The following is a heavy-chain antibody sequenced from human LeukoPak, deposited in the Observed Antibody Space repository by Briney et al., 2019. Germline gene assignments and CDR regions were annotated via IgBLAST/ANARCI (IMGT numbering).Heavy chain of an antibody. CDR2: MNGDGSTI. CDR3: AGGGCGTGVEV. Sequence: GGSLRLSCAASGFTFSTYWMHWVRQVPGNGLVWVSRMNGDGSTIRYADSVKGRFTISRDNAKNTLYLQMNSLRAEDTAVYYCAGGGCGTGVEVWGQGTTVTVSS. V-gene: IGHV3-74*01. D-gene: IGHD1-1*01. CDR1: GFTFSTYW. J-gene: IGHJ6*02.